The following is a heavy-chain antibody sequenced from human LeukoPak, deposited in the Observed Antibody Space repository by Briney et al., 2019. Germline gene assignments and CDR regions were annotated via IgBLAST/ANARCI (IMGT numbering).Heavy chain of an antibody. V-gene: IGHV3-11*01. Sequence: GGSLRLSGAASGFTFSDYYMSWIRQAPGKGLEWVSYISSSGSTIYYADSVKGRFTISRDNAKNSLYLQMNSLRAEDTAVYYCARVTPYYYGSGPEGWFDPWGQGTLVTVSS. CDR3: ARVTPYYYGSGPEGWFDP. CDR2: ISSSGSTI. J-gene: IGHJ5*02. CDR1: GFTFSDYY. D-gene: IGHD3-10*01.